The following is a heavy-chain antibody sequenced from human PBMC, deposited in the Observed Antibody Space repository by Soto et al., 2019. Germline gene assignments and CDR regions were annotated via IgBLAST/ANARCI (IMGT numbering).Heavy chain of an antibody. V-gene: IGHV3-23*01. CDR1: GFNFNIYA. CDR3: AKPITAGGSNS. Sequence: EARILESGGGLAQPGGSLKISCTASGFNFNIYAMSWVRQAPGKGLEWVSGISASATQTYYAESVKGRFAISRDNSKSTLYLQLDSLTPEDTARYYCAKPITAGGSNSWCPGTLVAVSS. J-gene: IGHJ5*02. D-gene: IGHD3-10*01. CDR2: ISASATQT.